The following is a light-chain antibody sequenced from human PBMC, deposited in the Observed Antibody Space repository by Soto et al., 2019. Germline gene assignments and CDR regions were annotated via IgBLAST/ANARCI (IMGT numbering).Light chain of an antibody. Sequence: QSVLTQPPPVSGAPGQRVTISCTGGASNIGANYDVHWYQQLPGTAPKLLIYGTSNRPSGVPDRFSGSKSGTSASLAITGLQAEDEAHYFCQSYDFTLGAFWVFGGGTKVTVL. CDR3: QSYDFTLGAFWV. CDR1: ASNIGANYD. V-gene: IGLV1-40*01. CDR2: GTS. J-gene: IGLJ3*02.